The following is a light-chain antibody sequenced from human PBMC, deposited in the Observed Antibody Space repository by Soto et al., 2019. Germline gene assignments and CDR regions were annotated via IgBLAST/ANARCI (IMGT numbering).Light chain of an antibody. CDR3: ATWDNSLSAVV. CDR1: ISNIGNNY. Sequence: QSALTQPPSVSAAPGQQVTISCSGSISNIGNNYLAWYQQLPGTAPKLVIYDNDKRPSGIPDRFSGSKSGTSATLGITGLQTGDEADYYCATWDNSLSAVVFGGGTKVTVL. V-gene: IGLV1-51*01. CDR2: DND. J-gene: IGLJ2*01.